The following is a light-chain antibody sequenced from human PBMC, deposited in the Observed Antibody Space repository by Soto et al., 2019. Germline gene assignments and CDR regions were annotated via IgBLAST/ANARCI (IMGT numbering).Light chain of an antibody. Sequence: EIVMTQSPATLSVSPGERATLSCRASQSVRSALAWYQQKPGQSPRLLIFGASTRATGIPARFSGSGSGTEFTLTISSLQFEDFAVYYCQQYNDWLAFGQGTKVEI. V-gene: IGKV3-15*01. CDR3: QQYNDWLA. J-gene: IGKJ1*01. CDR1: QSVRSA. CDR2: GAS.